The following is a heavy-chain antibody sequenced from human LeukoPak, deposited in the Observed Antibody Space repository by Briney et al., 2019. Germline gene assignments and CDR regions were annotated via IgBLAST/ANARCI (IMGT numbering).Heavy chain of an antibody. CDR2: ISSSSSYI. CDR1: RFTFSSYS. D-gene: IGHD1-26*01. Sequence: PGGSLRLSCAASRFTFSSYSMNWVRQAPGKGLEWVSSISSSSSYIYYADSVKGRFTISRDNAKNSLYLQMNSLRAEDTAVYYCARDSRYSGSYSLYYYYGMDVWGQGTTVTVSS. J-gene: IGHJ6*02. V-gene: IGHV3-21*01. CDR3: ARDSRYSGSYSLYYYYGMDV.